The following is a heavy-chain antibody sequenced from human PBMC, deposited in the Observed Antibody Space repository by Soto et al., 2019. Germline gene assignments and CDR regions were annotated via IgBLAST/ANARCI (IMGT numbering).Heavy chain of an antibody. CDR1: GFTFSDYY. J-gene: IGHJ4*02. D-gene: IGHD1-1*01. CDR3: ARSGDNFNVLDY. CDR2: SSNSGTFA. V-gene: IGHV3-11*06. Sequence: GGSLRLSCAASGFTFSDYYMSWVRQAPGRGLEWISYSSNSGTFARYATSVKGRFSISRDNANNSLYLEMNSLRVEDTAVYYCARSGDNFNVLDYWGQGTPVTVS.